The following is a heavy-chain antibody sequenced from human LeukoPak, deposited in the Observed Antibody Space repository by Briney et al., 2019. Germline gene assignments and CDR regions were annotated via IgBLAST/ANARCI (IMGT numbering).Heavy chain of an antibody. CDR3: AKTSRVWFGERYFDY. CDR2: ISGSGGST. J-gene: IGHJ4*02. Sequence: PGGSLRLSCAASGFTFSSYAMSWVRQAPGKGREWVSAISGSGGSTYYADSVKGRFTISRDNSKNTLYLQMNSLRAEDTAVYYCAKTSRVWFGERYFDYWGQGTLVTVS. V-gene: IGHV3-23*01. D-gene: IGHD3-10*01. CDR1: GFTFSSYA.